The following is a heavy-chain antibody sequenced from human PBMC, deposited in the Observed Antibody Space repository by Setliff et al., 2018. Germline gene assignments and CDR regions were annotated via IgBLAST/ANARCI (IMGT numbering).Heavy chain of an antibody. V-gene: IGHV4-34*01. CDR2: INHSGST. D-gene: IGHD2-2*01. CDR1: GGSFSGYY. J-gene: IGHJ6*03. Sequence: SETLSLTCAVYGGSFSGYYWSWIRQPPGKGLEWIGEINHSGSTNYNPSLTSRVTISVDTSKNQFSLKLSSVTAADTAGYYCARGSKISTSARNYYYMDVWGKGTTVTVSS. CDR3: ARGSKISTSARNYYYMDV.